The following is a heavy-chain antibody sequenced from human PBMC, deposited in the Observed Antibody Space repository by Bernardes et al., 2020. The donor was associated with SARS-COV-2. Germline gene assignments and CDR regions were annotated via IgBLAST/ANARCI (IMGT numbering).Heavy chain of an antibody. D-gene: IGHD2-2*01. V-gene: IGHV5-51*01. J-gene: IGHJ4*02. Sequence: GESLKISCKGSGYSFTTYWIGCVRQMPGKGLEWMGLIYPGDSDTRYSPSFQGQVTMSADKSISTAYLQWNSLKASDTAIYYCASPDCTSSSCYATLRYWGQGTLVTVSS. CDR2: IYPGDSDT. CDR3: ASPDCTSSSCYATLRY. CDR1: GYSFTTYW.